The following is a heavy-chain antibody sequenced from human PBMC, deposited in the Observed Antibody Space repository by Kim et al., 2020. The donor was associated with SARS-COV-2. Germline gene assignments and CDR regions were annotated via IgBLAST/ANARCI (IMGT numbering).Heavy chain of an antibody. D-gene: IGHD5-18*01. Sequence: GGSLRLSCAASGFTFSSYGMHWVRQAPGKGLEWVAVISYDGSNKYYADSVKGRFTISRDNSKNMLYLQMNSLRAEDTAVYYCAKLILIQLWEWEGVDYWG. V-gene: IGHV3-30*18. CDR2: ISYDGSNK. J-gene: IGHJ4*01. CDR1: GFTFSSYG. CDR3: AKLILIQLWEWEGVDY.